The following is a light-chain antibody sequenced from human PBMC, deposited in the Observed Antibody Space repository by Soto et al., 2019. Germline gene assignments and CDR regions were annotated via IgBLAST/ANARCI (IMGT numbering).Light chain of an antibody. CDR1: QSIRTS. Sequence: QMTQSPSSLSASVGARITITCRASQSIRTSLNWYQQKPGKAPRLLIYGASTLQCGVPSRFSGSGSATDFTLTVSSLQPEDSAIYYCQQSYTTPRTFGQGTKVEV. CDR3: QQSYTTPRT. V-gene: IGKV1-39*01. J-gene: IGKJ1*01. CDR2: GAS.